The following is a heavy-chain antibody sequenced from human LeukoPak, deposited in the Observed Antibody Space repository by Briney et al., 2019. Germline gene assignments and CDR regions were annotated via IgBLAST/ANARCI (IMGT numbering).Heavy chain of an antibody. J-gene: IGHJ5*02. CDR1: GFTFSSYG. V-gene: IGHV3-30*02. Sequence: GGSLRLSCAASGFTFSSYGMHWVRQAPGKGLEWVAFIRYDGSNKYYADSVKGRFTISRDNSKNTLYLQMNSLRAEDTAVYCCAILGAVVPAAMDWFDPWGQGTLVTVSS. D-gene: IGHD2-2*01. CDR2: IRYDGSNK. CDR3: AILGAVVPAAMDWFDP.